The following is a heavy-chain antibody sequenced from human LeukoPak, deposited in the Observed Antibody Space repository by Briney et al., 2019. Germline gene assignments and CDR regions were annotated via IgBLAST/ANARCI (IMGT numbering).Heavy chain of an antibody. D-gene: IGHD4-17*01. CDR2: INHSGST. J-gene: IGHJ3*02. CDR3: ARDDATAAGAFDI. CDR1: GGSFSGYY. V-gene: IGHV4-34*01. Sequence: TSETLSLTCAVYGGSFSGYYWSWIRQPPGKGLEWIGEINHSGSTNYNPSLKSRVTISVDTSKNQFSLKLSSVTAADTAVYYCARDDATAAGAFDIWGQGTMVTVSS.